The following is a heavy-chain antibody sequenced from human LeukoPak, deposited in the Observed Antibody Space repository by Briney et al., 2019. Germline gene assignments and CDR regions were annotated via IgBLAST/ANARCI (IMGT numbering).Heavy chain of an antibody. Sequence: SETLSLTCAVYGGSFSGYYWSWIRQPPGKGLEWIGEINHSGSTNYNPSLKSRVTISVDTSKNQFSLKLSSVTAADTAVYYCARLYGSGSFTKDYWGQGTLVTVSS. D-gene: IGHD3-10*01. V-gene: IGHV4-34*01. CDR1: GGSFSGYY. J-gene: IGHJ4*02. CDR2: INHSGST. CDR3: ARLYGSGSFTKDY.